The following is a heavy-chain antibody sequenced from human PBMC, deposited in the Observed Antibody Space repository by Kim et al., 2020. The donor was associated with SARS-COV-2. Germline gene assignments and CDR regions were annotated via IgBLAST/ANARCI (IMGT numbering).Heavy chain of an antibody. J-gene: IGHJ5*02. D-gene: IGHD1-26*01. V-gene: IGHV4-39*01. CDR1: GGSISSSSYY. CDR2: IYYSGST. CDR3: ARHIISGSYLPNWFDP. Sequence: SETLSLTCTVSGGSISSSSYYWGWIRQPPGKGLEWIGSIYYSGSTYYNPSLKSRVTISVDTSKNQFSLKLSSVTAADTAVYYCARHIISGSYLPNWFDPWGQGTLVTVSS.